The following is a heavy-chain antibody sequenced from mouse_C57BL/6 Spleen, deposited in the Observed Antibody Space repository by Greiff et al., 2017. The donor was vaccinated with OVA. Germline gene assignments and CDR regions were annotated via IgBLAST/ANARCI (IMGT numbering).Heavy chain of an antibody. V-gene: IGHV1-82*01. CDR3: ARSSFPGYFDV. J-gene: IGHJ1*03. CDR2: IYPGDGDT. CDR1: GYAFSSSW. Sequence: VQLKESGPELVKPGASVKISCKASGYAFSSSWMNWVKQRPGKGLEWIGRIYPGDGDTNYNGKFKGKATLTADKSSSTAYMQLSSLTSEDSAVYFCARSSFPGYFDVWGTGTTVTVSS.